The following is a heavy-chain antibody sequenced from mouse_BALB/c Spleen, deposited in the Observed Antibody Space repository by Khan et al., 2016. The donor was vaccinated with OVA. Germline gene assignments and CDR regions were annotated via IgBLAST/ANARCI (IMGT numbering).Heavy chain of an antibody. CDR1: GFTFTNYG. V-gene: IGHV9-3-1*01. CDR2: INTYTGEP. J-gene: IGHJ4*01. D-gene: IGHD2-14*01. CDR3: ARVGYNGTMDC. Sequence: QIQLVQSGPELKKPGETVQISCKASGFTFTNYGVNWVKQAPGKGLKWMGWINTYTGEPTFADDFKGRFAFSLETSASTAYLQINSLKNEDTATYFCARVGYNGTMDCWGQGTSVTVSS.